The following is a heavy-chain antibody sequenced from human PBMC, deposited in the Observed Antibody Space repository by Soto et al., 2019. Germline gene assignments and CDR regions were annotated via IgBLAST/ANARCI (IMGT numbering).Heavy chain of an antibody. J-gene: IGHJ4*02. CDR3: AKLFLLRRGQTSTADF. Sequence: GGSLRLSCAASGFTFDDYGMSWVRQAPGKGLEWVSGINWNGGSTGYADSVKGRFTISRDNAKNSLYLQMNSLRAEDTAVYYCAKLFLLRRGQTSTADFWCPGVLLTVSS. CDR2: INWNGGST. D-gene: IGHD2-2*01. V-gene: IGHV3-20*04. CDR1: GFTFDDYG.